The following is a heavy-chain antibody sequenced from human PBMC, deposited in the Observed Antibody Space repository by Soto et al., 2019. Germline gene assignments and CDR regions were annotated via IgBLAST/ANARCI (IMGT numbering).Heavy chain of an antibody. D-gene: IGHD3-9*01. J-gene: IGHJ5*02. CDR2: IIPIPGIA. V-gene: IGHV1-69*08. Sequence: QVQLVQSGAEVKKPGSSVKVSCKASGGTFSSYTISWVRQAPGQGLEWMGRIIPIPGIANYAQKFQGRVTSTADKSTSTAYMELSSLRSEDTAVYYCAREVSYYDILTGYGGDWFDPWGQGTLVTVSS. CDR3: AREVSYYDILTGYGGDWFDP. CDR1: GGTFSSYT.